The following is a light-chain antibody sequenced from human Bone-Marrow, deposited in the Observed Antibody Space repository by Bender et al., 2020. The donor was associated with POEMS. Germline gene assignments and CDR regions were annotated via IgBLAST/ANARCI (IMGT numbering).Light chain of an antibody. CDR1: SRDVGGYKY. J-gene: IGLJ3*02. V-gene: IGLV2-14*03. CDR3: AVWDDSLNGWV. CDR2: SSH. Sequence: QSALTQPASVSGSPGQSITISCTGSSRDVGGYKYVSWYQQRPGKAPKLLIYSSHRRPSEVPDRFSGSRSGTSASLAISGLQSEDEADYYCAVWDDSLNGWVFGGGTKLTVL.